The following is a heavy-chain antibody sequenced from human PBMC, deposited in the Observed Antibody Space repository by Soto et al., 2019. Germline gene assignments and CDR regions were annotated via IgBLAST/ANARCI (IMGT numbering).Heavy chain of an antibody. CDR2: IYSGGST. CDR1: GFTVSSNY. V-gene: IGHV3-53*01. CDR3: ASQRNTYYYYGMDV. Sequence: GGSLRLSCAASGFTVSSNYMSWVRQAPGKGLEWVSVIYSGGSTYYADSVKGRFTISRDNSKNTLYLQMNSLRAEDTAVYYCASQRNTYYYYGMDVWGQGTTVNVSS. D-gene: IGHD1-1*01. J-gene: IGHJ6*02.